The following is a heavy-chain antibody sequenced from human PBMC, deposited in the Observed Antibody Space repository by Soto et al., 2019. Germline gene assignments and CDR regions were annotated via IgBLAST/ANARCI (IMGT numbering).Heavy chain of an antibody. Sequence: PGGSLRLSCAASGFTFSSYAMSWVRQAPGKGLEWVSAISGSGGSTYYADSVKCRFTISRDNSTNTLYLQMNSLRAEDTGVYYCAKVEYCSSTSCYLPHYYYYGMDVWGQGTTVTVSS. CDR2: ISGSGGST. CDR1: GFTFSSYA. D-gene: IGHD2-2*01. CDR3: AKVEYCSSTSCYLPHYYYYGMDV. V-gene: IGHV3-23*01. J-gene: IGHJ6*02.